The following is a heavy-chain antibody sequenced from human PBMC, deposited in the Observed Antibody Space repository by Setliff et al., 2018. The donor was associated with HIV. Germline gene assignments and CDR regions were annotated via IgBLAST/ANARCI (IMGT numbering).Heavy chain of an antibody. CDR3: ARDHDPLDYDRSGYYRTLDY. D-gene: IGHD3-22*01. Sequence: NPGGSLRLSCAASGFTFSNAWMSWVRQPPGKGLEWIGYIYYSGSTYYNPSLKSRVTISIDTSKNQFSLELTSLTAADTAVYYCARDHDPLDYDRSGYYRTLDYWGQGTLVTVSS. J-gene: IGHJ4*02. V-gene: IGHV4-59*01. CDR1: GFTFSNAW. CDR2: IYYSGST.